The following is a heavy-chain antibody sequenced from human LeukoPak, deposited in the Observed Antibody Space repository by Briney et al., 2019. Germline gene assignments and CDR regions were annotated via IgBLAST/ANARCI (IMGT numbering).Heavy chain of an antibody. Sequence: GGSLRLSCAASGFTFNNSWMSWVRQAPGKGLEWVGRIKSKTDSGTADYDAPVKGRFTISRDDSKTPLYLKMNSLKTEETGVYYCSTSYYFGSANTWGYWGQGTLVTVSS. V-gene: IGHV3-15*01. D-gene: IGHD3-10*01. CDR2: IKSKTDSGTA. J-gene: IGHJ4*02. CDR3: STSYYFGSANTWGY. CDR1: GFTFNNSW.